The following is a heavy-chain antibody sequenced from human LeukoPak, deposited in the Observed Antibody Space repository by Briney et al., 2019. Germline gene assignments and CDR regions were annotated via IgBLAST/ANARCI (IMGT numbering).Heavy chain of an antibody. CDR2: ISVYNGNR. CDR3: ARDINGYYYDSHGYYPTDL. J-gene: IGHJ5*02. V-gene: IGHV1-18*01. CDR1: GYIFTSYG. D-gene: IGHD3-22*01. Sequence: GASVKVSCKASGYIFTSYGISWVRQAPGQGLEWMGWISVYNGNRNYPQRLQGRVTMTTDTSTTTAYMELRSLRSDDTAVYYCARDINGYYYDSHGYYPTDLWGQGTLVTVSS.